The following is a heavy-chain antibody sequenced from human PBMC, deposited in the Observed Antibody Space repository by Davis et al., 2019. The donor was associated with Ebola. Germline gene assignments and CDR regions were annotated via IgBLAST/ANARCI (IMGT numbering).Heavy chain of an antibody. J-gene: IGHJ6*02. CDR3: ARVATLPGDV. Sequence: AASVKVSCKASGGTFSSYAISWVRQAPGQGLEWMGGIIPIFGTANYAQKFQGRVTITADESTSTAYMELSSLRSEDTAVYYCARVATLPGDVWGQGTTVTVSS. CDR2: IIPIFGTA. D-gene: IGHD5-12*01. V-gene: IGHV1-69*13. CDR1: GGTFSSYA.